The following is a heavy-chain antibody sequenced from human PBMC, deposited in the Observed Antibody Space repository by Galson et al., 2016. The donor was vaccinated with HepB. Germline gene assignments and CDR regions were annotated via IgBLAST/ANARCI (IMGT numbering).Heavy chain of an antibody. CDR1: GFTVSASS. J-gene: IGHJ4*02. Sequence: SLRLSCAASGFTVSASSMTWVRQAPGKGLEWVSTIHRGGGTYYTYSVKGRFTIARDNSKNTLYLQMHSLRGEDTAVYYCAKGRWDFDSWGQGTLVTVSS. V-gene: IGHV3-66*01. D-gene: IGHD5-24*01. CDR2: IHRGGGT. CDR3: AKGRWDFDS.